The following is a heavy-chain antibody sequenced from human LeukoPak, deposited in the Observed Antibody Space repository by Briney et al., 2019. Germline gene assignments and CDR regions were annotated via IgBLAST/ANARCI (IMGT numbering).Heavy chain of an antibody. D-gene: IGHD3-10*01. V-gene: IGHV4-59*01. CDR2: IYYSGST. CDR1: GGPISSYY. Sequence: PSETLSLTRTVSGGPISSYYWSWIRQPPGKGLEWIGYIYYSGSTNYNPSLKSRVTISVDTSKSPFSLKLSSVTAADTAVYYCARGGSGSNSGRWYYFDYWGQGTLVTVSS. CDR3: ARGGSGSNSGRWYYFDY. J-gene: IGHJ4*02.